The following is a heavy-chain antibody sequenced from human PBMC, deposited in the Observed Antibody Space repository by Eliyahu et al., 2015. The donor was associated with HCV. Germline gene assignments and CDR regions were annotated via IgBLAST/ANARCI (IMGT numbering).Heavy chain of an antibody. CDR3: ARRRYRSSSEENYFDY. CDR2: IDPSDSYT. V-gene: IGHV5-10-1*03. J-gene: IGHJ4*02. D-gene: IGHD6-6*01. Sequence: EVQLVQSGAEVKKPGESLRISCKGSGYSFTSYWISWVRQMPGKGLEWMGRIDPSDSYTSYSPSFQGHVTISVDKSITTAYLQWSSLKASDSAMYYCARRRYRSSSEENYFDYWGQGTLVTVSS. CDR1: GYSFTSYW.